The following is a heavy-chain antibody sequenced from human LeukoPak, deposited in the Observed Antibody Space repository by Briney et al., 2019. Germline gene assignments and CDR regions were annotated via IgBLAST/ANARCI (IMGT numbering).Heavy chain of an antibody. V-gene: IGHV4-39*01. J-gene: IGHJ3*02. Sequence: PSETLSLTCTVSGDSINTPSCYWAWIRQSPGKGLEWIGSLFYSGSTYYNPSLKSRVTISVDTSKNQFSLKLSSVTAADTAVYYCARRLEGAFDIWGQGTMVTVSS. CDR2: LFYSGST. CDR1: GDSINTPSCY. CDR3: ARRLEGAFDI.